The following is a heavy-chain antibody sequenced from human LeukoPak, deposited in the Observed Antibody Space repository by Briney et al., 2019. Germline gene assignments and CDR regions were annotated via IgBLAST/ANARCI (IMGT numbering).Heavy chain of an antibody. Sequence: GGSLGLSCAASGFTFSSYWMGWVRQAPGKGLEWVANIKQDGSEKYYVDSVKGRFTISRDNAKNSLYLQMNSLRAEDTAVYYCARVSSSGYSRFDPWGQGTLVTVSS. CDR2: IKQDGSEK. J-gene: IGHJ5*02. CDR1: GFTFSSYW. V-gene: IGHV3-7*01. CDR3: ARVSSSGYSRFDP. D-gene: IGHD3-22*01.